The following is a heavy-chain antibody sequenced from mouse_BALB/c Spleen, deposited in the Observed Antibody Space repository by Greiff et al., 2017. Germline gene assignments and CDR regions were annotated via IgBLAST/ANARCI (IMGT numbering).Heavy chain of an antibody. V-gene: IGHV3-2*02. D-gene: IGHD2-4*01. CDR2: ISYSGST. CDR1: GYSITSDYA. Sequence: EVKLLESGPGLVKPSQSLSLTCTVTGYSITSDYAWNWIRQFPGNKLEWMGYISYSGSTSYNPSLKSRISITRDTSKNQFFLQLNSVTTEDTATYYCARRSTMITTGAMDYWGQGTSVTVSS. J-gene: IGHJ4*01. CDR3: ARRSTMITTGAMDY.